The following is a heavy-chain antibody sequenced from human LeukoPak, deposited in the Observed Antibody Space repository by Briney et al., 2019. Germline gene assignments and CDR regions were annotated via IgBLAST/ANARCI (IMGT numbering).Heavy chain of an antibody. Sequence: PGGSLRLSCAASGFTFSSYTMSWVRQAPGKGLEWVSAISGSGGTTFYADPAKGRFTVSRDNAKNTVYLQMNSLRAEDTAVYYSAKDLHEIAADYWGQGTLVTVAS. CDR1: GFTFSSYT. CDR2: ISGSGGTT. D-gene: IGHD2-21*01. V-gene: IGHV3-23*01. CDR3: AKDLHEIAADY. J-gene: IGHJ4*02.